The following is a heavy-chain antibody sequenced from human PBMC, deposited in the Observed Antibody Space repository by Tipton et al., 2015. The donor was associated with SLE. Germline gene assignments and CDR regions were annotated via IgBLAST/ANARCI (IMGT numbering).Heavy chain of an antibody. CDR2: IYYRGST. V-gene: IGHV4-59*01. CDR1: GGSISSYY. Sequence: TLSLTCTVSGGSISSYYWSWIRQPPRKGLEWIGYIYYRGSTNYSPSLKSRVSMSVDRSKNQFSLKLSSVTAADTAMYYCARTLYYYDSSVYSRYFDIWGRGTLVTVSS. CDR3: ARTLYYYDSSVYSRYFDI. D-gene: IGHD3-22*01. J-gene: IGHJ2*01.